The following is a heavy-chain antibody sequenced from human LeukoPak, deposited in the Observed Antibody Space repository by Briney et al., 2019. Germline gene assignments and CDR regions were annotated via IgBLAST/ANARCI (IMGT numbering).Heavy chain of an antibody. D-gene: IGHD1-26*01. V-gene: IGHV3-23*01. CDR2: ISGSGGST. CDR3: AKVVSDSGNYWRAYFDY. CDR1: GFTFTNYA. J-gene: IGHJ4*02. Sequence: GGSLRLSCAASGFTFTNYAMSWVRQAPGMGLEWVSAISGSGGSTYYADSVKGRFTISRDNSKNTLYLQMNSLRAEDTALYYCAKVVSDSGNYWRAYFDYWGQGTLVTVSS.